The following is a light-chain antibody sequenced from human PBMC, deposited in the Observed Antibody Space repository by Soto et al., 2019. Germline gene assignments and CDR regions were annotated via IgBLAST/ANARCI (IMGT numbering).Light chain of an antibody. CDR2: GAS. J-gene: IGKJ5*01. CDR3: QQYNNWPRIT. V-gene: IGKV3-15*01. Sequence: EIVFSQSPATLSLSQGERATLSCRASQSVSSNLAWYQQKPGQAPRLLIYGASTRATGIPARFSGSGSGTEFTLTISSLQSEDFAVYYCQQYNNWPRITFGQGTRLEI. CDR1: QSVSSN.